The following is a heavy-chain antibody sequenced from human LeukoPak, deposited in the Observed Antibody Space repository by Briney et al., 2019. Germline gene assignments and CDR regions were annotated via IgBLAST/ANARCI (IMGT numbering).Heavy chain of an antibody. V-gene: IGHV3-23*01. Sequence: GGSLRLSCAASGFTFNNYAMSWLRQAPGKGLEWVSAISGIGGATYFADSVKGRFTISRDNSKNTVYLQMHSLRAEDTAVYYCAKALGSIVVTASDYWGQGTLVTVSS. CDR1: GFTFNNYA. D-gene: IGHD5-12*01. CDR2: ISGIGGAT. CDR3: AKALGSIVVTASDY. J-gene: IGHJ4*02.